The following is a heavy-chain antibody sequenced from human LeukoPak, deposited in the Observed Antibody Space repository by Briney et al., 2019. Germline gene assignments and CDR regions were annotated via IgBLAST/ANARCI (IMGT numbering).Heavy chain of an antibody. V-gene: IGHV3-66*01. CDR2: IYSGGST. CDR1: GSTVSSNY. J-gene: IGHJ6*02. D-gene: IGHD4-17*01. CDR3: TTGGDYGDYYYYYGMDV. Sequence: GGSLRLSCAAFGSTVSSNYMSWVRQAPGKGLEWVSVIYSGGSTYYADSVKGRFTISRDNSKNTLYLQMNILRAEDTAVYYCTTGGDYGDYYYYYGMDVWGQGTTVTVSS.